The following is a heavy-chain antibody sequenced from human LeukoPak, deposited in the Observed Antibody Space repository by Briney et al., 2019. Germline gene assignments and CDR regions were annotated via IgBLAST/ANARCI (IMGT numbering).Heavy chain of an antibody. CDR3: AKVEGLAPGYFDY. J-gene: IGHJ4*02. Sequence: GGSLRLSCAASGFTFSSYWMSWVRQAPGKGLEWVANIKQDGSEKYYVDSVKGRFTISRDNSKNTLYLQMNSLRAEDTAVYYCAKVEGLAPGYFDYWGQGTLVTVSS. D-gene: IGHD6-6*01. CDR2: IKQDGSEK. V-gene: IGHV3-7*03. CDR1: GFTFSSYW.